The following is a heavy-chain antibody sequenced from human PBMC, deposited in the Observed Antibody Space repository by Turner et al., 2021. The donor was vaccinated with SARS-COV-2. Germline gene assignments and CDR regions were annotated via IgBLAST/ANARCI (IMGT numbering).Heavy chain of an antibody. CDR3: ARGTYYYDSSVYSGTNWFDP. CDR1: GFTFSPYT. V-gene: IGHV3-21*01. Sequence: EVQLVESGGGLVTPGGSLRLSCAASGFTFSPYTMNWVRQAPGKGLGWVSSISSSSSYIYYADSVKGRFTISRDNAKNSLYLQMNSLRAEDTAVYYCARGTYYYDSSVYSGTNWFDPWGQGTLVTVSS. D-gene: IGHD3-22*01. J-gene: IGHJ5*02. CDR2: ISSSSSYI.